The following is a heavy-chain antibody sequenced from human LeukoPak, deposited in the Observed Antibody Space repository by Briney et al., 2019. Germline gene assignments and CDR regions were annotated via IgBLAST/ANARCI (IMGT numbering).Heavy chain of an antibody. CDR3: AGHNYYDSSSVDI. Sequence: GGSLRLSCAASGFTFSSYSMNWVRQAPGKGLEWVSSISGSNSHIYYADSVKGRFTISRDNAKNSLYLQMNSLRAEDTAVYYCAGHNYYDSSSVDIWGQGTMVTVSS. J-gene: IGHJ3*02. V-gene: IGHV3-21*01. CDR1: GFTFSSYS. D-gene: IGHD3-22*01. CDR2: ISGSNSHI.